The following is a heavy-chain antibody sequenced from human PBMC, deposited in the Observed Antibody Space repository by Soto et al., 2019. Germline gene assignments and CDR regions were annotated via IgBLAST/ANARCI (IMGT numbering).Heavy chain of an antibody. CDR3: AKRDVDNSGYYYPQPIDY. V-gene: IGHV3-23*01. J-gene: IGHJ4*02. CDR2: ISGSGGST. CDR1: GFTFSSYA. D-gene: IGHD3-22*01. Sequence: GGSLRLSCAASGFTFSSYAMSWVRQAPGKGLEWVSAISGSGGSTYYADSVKGRFTISRDNSKNTLYLQMNSLRAEDTAVYYCAKRDVDNSGYYYPQPIDYWGQGTLVTVSS.